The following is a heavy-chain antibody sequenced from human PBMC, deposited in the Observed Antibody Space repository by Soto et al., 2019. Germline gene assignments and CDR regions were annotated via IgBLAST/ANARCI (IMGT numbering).Heavy chain of an antibody. CDR3: AKEDSRGTTVGRGY. V-gene: IGHV3-23*01. CDR2: ISGSGGST. Sequence: GGSLRLSCAASGFTFSIFAMSWVRQSPGKGLEWVSTISGSGGSTYYADAVKGRFSISRDNSMGTLYLQMKSLRVEDTAIYYCAKEDSRGTTVGRGYWGQGTLVTVSS. J-gene: IGHJ4*02. D-gene: IGHD2-2*01. CDR1: GFTFSIFA.